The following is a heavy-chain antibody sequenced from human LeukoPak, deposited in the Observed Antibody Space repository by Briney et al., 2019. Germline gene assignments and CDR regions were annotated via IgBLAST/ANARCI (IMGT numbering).Heavy chain of an antibody. V-gene: IGHV4-59*01. J-gene: IGHJ4*02. CDR2: ISYSGST. CDR1: GGSISSYY. Sequence: SETLSLTCSVSGGSISSYYWSWIRQPPGKGLEWIGYISYSGSTNYNPSLKSRVTISVDTSKNQFSLKLSSVTAADTAVYYCATAVSGTSDFDYWGQGTLVTVSS. CDR3: ATAVSGTSDFDY. D-gene: IGHD6-19*01.